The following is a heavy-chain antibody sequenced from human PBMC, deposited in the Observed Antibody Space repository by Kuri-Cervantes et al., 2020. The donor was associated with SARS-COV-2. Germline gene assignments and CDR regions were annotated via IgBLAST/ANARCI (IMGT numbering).Heavy chain of an antibody. CDR3: AKTSGYNYYFAY. CDR2: MSGSGVST. CDR1: GFSFSTNV. D-gene: IGHD5-24*01. J-gene: IGHJ4*02. Sequence: GGSLRLSCAASGFSFSTNVMAWVRQAPGKGLEWVSTMSGSGVSTHYADSVKGRFTISRDNSKNMLYLQMYSLRAEDTAVYYCAKTSGYNYYFAYWGQGSLVTVSS. V-gene: IGHV3-23*01.